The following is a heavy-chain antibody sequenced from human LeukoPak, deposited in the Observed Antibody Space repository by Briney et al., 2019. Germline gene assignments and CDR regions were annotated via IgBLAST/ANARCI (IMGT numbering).Heavy chain of an antibody. V-gene: IGHV3-30*04. CDR1: GFTFSSYA. J-gene: IGHJ4*02. CDR3: AKGTLGSCSGATCYEFGN. D-gene: IGHD2-2*01. Sequence: GGSLRLSCAASGFTFSSYAMHWVRQAPGKGLEWVAVISYDGSNKYYADSVKGRFTISRDNSKNTLYLQMNSLRAEDTALYYCAKGTLGSCSGATCYEFGNWGQGTLVTVSS. CDR2: ISYDGSNK.